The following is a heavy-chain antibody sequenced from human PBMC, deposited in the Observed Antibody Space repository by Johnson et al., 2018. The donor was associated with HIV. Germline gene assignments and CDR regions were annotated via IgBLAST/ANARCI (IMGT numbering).Heavy chain of an antibody. CDR3: ARDAVTPI. Sequence: QVQLVESGGDLIKPGGSLRLSCAASRFTFSDYYMSWIRQTPGKGLEWVAVISYDGSNKYYADSVKGRFTISRDNAKNSLYLQMNSLRAEDTAVYYCARDAVTPIWGQGTMVTVSS. D-gene: IGHD4-17*01. CDR2: ISYDGSNK. CDR1: RFTFSDYY. J-gene: IGHJ3*02. V-gene: IGHV3-11*04.